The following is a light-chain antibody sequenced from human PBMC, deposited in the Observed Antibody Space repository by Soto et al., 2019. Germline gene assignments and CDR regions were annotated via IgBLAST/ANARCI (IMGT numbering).Light chain of an antibody. V-gene: IGKV3-20*01. CDR3: QQYARSPWT. CDR1: ESLTRVS. J-gene: IGKJ1*01. CDR2: GAS. Sequence: EIVLTQSPGTLSLSPGERATLSCRASESLTRVSLAWYQQKPGQSPRLLIHGASSRATGIPDRFSGSGSRTDFTLNISRLEPEDFAVYWCQQYARSPWTFGQGTKVEIK.